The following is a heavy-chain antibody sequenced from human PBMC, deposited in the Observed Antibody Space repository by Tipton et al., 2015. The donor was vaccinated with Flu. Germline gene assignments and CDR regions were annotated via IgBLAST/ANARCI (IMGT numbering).Heavy chain of an antibody. Sequence: GSLRLSCTASGITFSSYAMSWVRQAPGKGLEWVANINQDGSVKYYVDSVKGRFTISRDNVKNSLYLQMNSLRADDTAVYYCARQIGGGDCYWGQGALVTVSS. D-gene: IGHD2-21*01. CDR2: INQDGSVK. CDR3: ARQIGGGDCY. CDR1: GITFSSYA. J-gene: IGHJ4*02. V-gene: IGHV3-7*03.